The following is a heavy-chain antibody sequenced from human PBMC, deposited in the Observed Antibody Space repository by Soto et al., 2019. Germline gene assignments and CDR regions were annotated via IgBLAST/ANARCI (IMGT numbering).Heavy chain of an antibody. Sequence: QTGGSLRLSCAASGFTFSSYSMNWVRQAPGKGLEWVSYISSSSSTIYYADSVKGRFTISRDNAKKSLYLQMNSLRDEDTAVYYCSRCPSYRYGSRSYYTWGQGTLVTVSS. CDR3: SRCPSYRYGSRSYYT. D-gene: IGHD3-10*01. V-gene: IGHV3-48*02. CDR2: ISSSSSTI. CDR1: GFTFSSYS. J-gene: IGHJ4*02.